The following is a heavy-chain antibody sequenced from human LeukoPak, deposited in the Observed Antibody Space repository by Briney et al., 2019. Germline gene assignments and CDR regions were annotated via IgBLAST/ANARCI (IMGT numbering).Heavy chain of an antibody. J-gene: IGHJ5*02. CDR2: ISTTGKTT. CDR1: GFTFSTYE. Sequence: PGGSLRLSCAASGFTFSTYEMNWVRQAPGKGLEWVSYISTTGKTTFYADSVQGRFTISRDNSKNTLYLQMSSLRDEDTAVYYCVKSPGTAAGILFDPWGQGTLVTVSS. CDR3: VKSPGTAAGILFDP. D-gene: IGHD6-13*01. V-gene: IGHV3-48*03.